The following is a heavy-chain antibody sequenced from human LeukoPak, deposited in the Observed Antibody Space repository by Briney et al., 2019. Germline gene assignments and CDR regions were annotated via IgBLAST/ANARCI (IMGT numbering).Heavy chain of an antibody. D-gene: IGHD3-22*01. Sequence: PSETLSLTCTVSGGSISSYYWSWIRQPPGKGLEWIGEINHSGSTNYNPSLKSRVTISVDTSKNQSSLKLSSVTAADTAVYYCARRRLRITMIVGWGQGTLVTVSS. J-gene: IGHJ4*02. CDR3: ARRRLRITMIVG. CDR2: INHSGST. CDR1: GGSISSYY. V-gene: IGHV4-34*01.